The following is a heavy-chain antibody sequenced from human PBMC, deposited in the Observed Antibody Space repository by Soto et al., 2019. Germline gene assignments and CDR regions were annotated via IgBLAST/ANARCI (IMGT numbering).Heavy chain of an antibody. J-gene: IGHJ4*02. D-gene: IGHD5-18*01. CDR3: ARGDSYGLINFDY. CDR1: GGSISSGDYY. Sequence: SETLSLTCTVSGGSISSGDYYWSWIRQPPGKGLEWIGYIYYSGSTYYNPSLKSRVTISVDTSKNQFSLKLSSVTAADTAVYYCARGDSYGLINFDYWGQGTLVTVSS. V-gene: IGHV4-30-4*01. CDR2: IYYSGST.